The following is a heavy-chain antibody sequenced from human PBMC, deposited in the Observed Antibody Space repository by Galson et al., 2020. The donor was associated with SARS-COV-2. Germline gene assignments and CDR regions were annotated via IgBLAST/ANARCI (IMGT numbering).Heavy chain of an antibody. CDR1: GFRFGDYG. CDR2: LAYDESNR. J-gene: IGHJ5*02. Sequence: GESLKISCAASGFRFGDYGMHWVRQAPGKGLEWVAVLAYDESNRNYGDSVKGLFTISRDNSKNKLYLQMNSLRVEDKAIYYCARDGYRGYNWFDPWGQGTLVTVSS. CDR3: ARDGYRGYNWFDP. V-gene: IGHV3-30*03. D-gene: IGHD3-22*01.